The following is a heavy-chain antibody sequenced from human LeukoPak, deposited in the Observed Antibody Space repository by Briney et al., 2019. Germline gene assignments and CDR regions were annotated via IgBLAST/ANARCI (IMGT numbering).Heavy chain of an antibody. CDR2: ISSSSSTI. J-gene: IGHJ4*02. CDR1: GFTFSSYS. Sequence: GGSLTLSCAASGFTFSSYSMNWVRQAPGKGLEWVSYISSSSSTIYYADSVKGRFTISRDNAKNSLYLQMNSLRAEDTALYYCAKRHLIADRGLDYWGQGALVTVSS. V-gene: IGHV3-48*01. CDR3: AKRHLIADRGLDY. D-gene: IGHD3-16*02.